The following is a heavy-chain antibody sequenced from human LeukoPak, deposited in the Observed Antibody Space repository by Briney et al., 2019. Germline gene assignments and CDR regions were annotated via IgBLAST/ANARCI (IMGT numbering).Heavy chain of an antibody. D-gene: IGHD3-3*01. J-gene: IGHJ4*02. V-gene: IGHV4-59*01. CDR2: IYYSGST. Sequence: SETLSLTCTVSGVSISSYYWSWIRQPPGKGLEWIWHIYYSGSTNYNPSLKSRVTISVHAYKNQLYLKLSSVTAADTAVYYCARSPVLRFLGSPYFDYWGQGNLVTVSS. CDR3: ARSPVLRFLGSPYFDY. CDR1: GVSISSYY.